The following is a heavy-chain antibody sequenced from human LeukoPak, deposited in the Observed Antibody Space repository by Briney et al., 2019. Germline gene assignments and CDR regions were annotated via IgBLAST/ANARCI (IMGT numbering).Heavy chain of an antibody. D-gene: IGHD5-12*01. V-gene: IGHV4-39*01. J-gene: IGHJ6*03. Sequence: GSLRLSCAASGFTFSSYSMNWVRQPPGKGLEWIGSIFYSGTTYYNPSLKSRVTTSVDTSKNQFSLRLSSVTAADTAVYYCARRGGYAGGYMDVWGKGTTVTVSS. CDR1: GFTFSSYSMN. CDR3: ARRGGYAGGYMDV. CDR2: IFYSGTT.